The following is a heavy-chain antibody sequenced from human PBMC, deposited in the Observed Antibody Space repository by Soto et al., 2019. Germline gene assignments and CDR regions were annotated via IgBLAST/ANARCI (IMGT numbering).Heavy chain of an antibody. J-gene: IGHJ3*02. CDR2: IYYSGST. D-gene: IGHD3-22*01. V-gene: IGHV4-39*02. CDR1: GGSISSSSYY. Sequence: ETLSLTCTVSGGSISSSSYYWGWIRQPPGKGLEWIGSIYYSGSTYYNPSLKSRVTISVDTSKNQFSLKLSSVTAADTAVYYCARDESDYYDSSGYYYDAFDIWGQGTMVTV. CDR3: ARDESDYYDSSGYYYDAFDI.